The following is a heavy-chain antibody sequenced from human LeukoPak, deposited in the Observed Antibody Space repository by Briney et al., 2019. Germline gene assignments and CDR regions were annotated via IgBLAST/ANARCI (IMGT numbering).Heavy chain of an antibody. J-gene: IGHJ4*02. CDR2: IYYSGST. CDR3: ARHSRLDKSSLSWADY. D-gene: IGHD2-2*03. V-gene: IGHV4-59*08. Sequence: SETLSLICTVSGGSISNYYWSWIRQPPGKGLEWIGYIYYSGSTNYNPSLKSRITISVDTSKNQFSLRLSSVTAADTAVYYCARHSRLDKSSLSWADYWGQGTLVTVSS. CDR1: GGSISNYY.